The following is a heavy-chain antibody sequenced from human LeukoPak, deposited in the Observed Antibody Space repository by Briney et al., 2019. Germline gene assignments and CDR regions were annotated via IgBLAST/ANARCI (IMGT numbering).Heavy chain of an antibody. D-gene: IGHD6-19*01. J-gene: IGHJ4*02. V-gene: IGHV3-15*01. CDR2: IKSKTDGGTT. CDR1: GFTFSNAW. CDR3: TTDFDQAVAGDFDY. Sequence: GGSLRLSCAASGFTFSNAWMSWVRQAPGKGLAWVGRIKSKTDGGTTDDAAPVKGRFTISRDDSKNTLYLQMNSLKTEDTAVYYCTTDFDQAVAGDFDYWGQGTLVTVSS.